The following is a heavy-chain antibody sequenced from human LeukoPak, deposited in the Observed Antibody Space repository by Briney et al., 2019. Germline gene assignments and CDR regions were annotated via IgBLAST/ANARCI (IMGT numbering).Heavy chain of an antibody. D-gene: IGHD2-21*02. V-gene: IGHV4-39*07. CDR1: GGSISSSSYY. J-gene: IGHJ4*02. CDR3: ARGYCGGDCYPDFDY. Sequence: SETLSLTCTVSGGSISSSSYYWGWIRQPPGKGLEWIGSIYYSGSTNYNPSLKSRVTISVDTSKNQFSLKLSSVTAADTAVYYCARGYCGGDCYPDFDYWGQGTLVTVSS. CDR2: IYYSGST.